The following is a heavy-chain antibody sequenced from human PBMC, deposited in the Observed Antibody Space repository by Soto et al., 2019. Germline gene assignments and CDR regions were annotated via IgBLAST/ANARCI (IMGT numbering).Heavy chain of an antibody. J-gene: IGHJ6*02. CDR2: IIPIFGTA. Sequence: SVKVSCKASGGTFSSYAISWVRQAPGQGLEWMGGIIPIFGTANYAQKFQGRVTITADESTSTAYVELSSLRSEDTAVYYCARDPVGAIYYYGMDVWGQGTTVTVSS. D-gene: IGHD1-26*01. V-gene: IGHV1-69*13. CDR3: ARDPVGAIYYYGMDV. CDR1: GGTFSSYA.